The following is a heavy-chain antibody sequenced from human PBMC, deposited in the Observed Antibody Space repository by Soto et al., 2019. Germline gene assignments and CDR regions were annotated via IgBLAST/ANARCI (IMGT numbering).Heavy chain of an antibody. V-gene: IGHV1-3*01. CDR3: VGYRILDYYYGMDV. D-gene: IGHD2-15*01. CDR1: GYTFTSYA. Sequence: ASVKVSCKASGYTFTSYAMHWVRQAPGQRLEWMGWINAGNGNTKYSQKFQGRVTITRDTSASTAYMELSSLRSEDTAVYYCVGYRILDYYYGMDVWGQGTTVTVSS. J-gene: IGHJ6*02. CDR2: INAGNGNT.